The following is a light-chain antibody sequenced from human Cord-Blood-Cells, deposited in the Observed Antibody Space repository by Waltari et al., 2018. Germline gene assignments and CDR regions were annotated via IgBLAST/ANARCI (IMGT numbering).Light chain of an antibody. V-gene: IGLV2-14*01. CDR1: SSDVGGYNY. J-gene: IGLJ2*01. CDR3: SSYTSSSTVV. CDR2: DVS. Sequence: QSALTQPASVSGSPGQSITISCPGTSSDVGGYNYVPWYQQHPGKAPKLMIYDVSNRPSGVSNRVSGSKSGNTASLTISGLQAEDEADYYCSSYTSSSTVVFGGGTKLTVL.